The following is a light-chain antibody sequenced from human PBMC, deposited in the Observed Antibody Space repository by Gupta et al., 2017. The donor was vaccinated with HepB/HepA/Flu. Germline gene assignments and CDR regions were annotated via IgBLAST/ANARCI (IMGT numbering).Light chain of an antibody. CDR3: QQYKRYGCS. Sequence: DIQMTQSPSTLSASVGDRVTITCRASQSISSWLAWYQQKPGKAPKLLIYKASSLESGVPSRFSGSGSGTEFTLTISSLKPDDFATYYCQQYKRYGCSFGQGTKLEIK. J-gene: IGKJ2*04. V-gene: IGKV1-5*03. CDR2: KAS. CDR1: QSISSW.